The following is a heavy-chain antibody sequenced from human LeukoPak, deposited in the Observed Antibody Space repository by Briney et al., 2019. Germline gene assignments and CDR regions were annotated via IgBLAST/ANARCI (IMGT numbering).Heavy chain of an antibody. CDR1: GYSISSGYY. CDR3: ARGFRTCYSSICDYFEY. Sequence: SETLSLTCTVSGYSISSGYYWGCIRQPPGKGLEWIWSIYHSGNTYYNPSLQGRVTISVGTSKNQFSLKLSSVSAADTAVYFCARGFRTCYSSICDYFEYWGQGSLVTVSS. CDR2: IYHSGNT. V-gene: IGHV4-38-2*02. J-gene: IGHJ4*02. D-gene: IGHD2-15*01.